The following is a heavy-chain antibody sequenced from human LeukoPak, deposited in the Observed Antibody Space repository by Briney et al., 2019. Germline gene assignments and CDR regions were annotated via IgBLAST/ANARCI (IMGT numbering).Heavy chain of an antibody. J-gene: IGHJ5*01. V-gene: IGHV3-7*04. CDR3: VRGSGWLLDS. CDR1: DFTFSDFW. D-gene: IGHD6-19*01. CDR2: IKQDGSET. Sequence: GGSLRLSCAASDFTFSDFWMAWVRQAPGKGREGVAIIKQDGSETHYVDSVKGRFSISRDNAKNSLYLQMNSLRGEDTALYYCVRGSGWLLDSWGQGTLVTVSS.